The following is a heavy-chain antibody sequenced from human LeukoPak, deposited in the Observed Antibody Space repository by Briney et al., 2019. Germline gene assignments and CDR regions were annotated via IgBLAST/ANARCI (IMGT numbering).Heavy chain of an antibody. V-gene: IGHV5-51*01. Sequence: HGGSLKISFKGSGYRFTSYLISWVPQMPGKGLEWMWIIYPVDSDTRYSPPFQAQVTITDPKSISTAYLKWSSLKESDSVMYYCARLVDIEEVAVGGRVVVGTNRFDPWGQGTLVTVSS. CDR2: IYPVDSDT. J-gene: IGHJ5*02. CDR1: GYRFTSYL. D-gene: IGHD2-2*01. CDR3: ARLVDIEEVAVGGRVVVGTNRFDP.